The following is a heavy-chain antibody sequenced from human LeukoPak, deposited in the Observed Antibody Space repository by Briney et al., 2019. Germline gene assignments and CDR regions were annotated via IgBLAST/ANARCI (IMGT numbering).Heavy chain of an antibody. CDR2: LGSSGANK. CDR1: GFTFTDYS. Sequence: GGSLRLSCAASGFTFTDYSMIWIRQTPGKGLEWVASLGSSGANKYYADSVKGRFSISRDNSRDTVSLQMNSLRAEDTALYYCARVRGPFDYWGQGTLVTVSS. CDR3: ARVRGPFDY. D-gene: IGHD3-10*01. J-gene: IGHJ4*02. V-gene: IGHV3-23*01.